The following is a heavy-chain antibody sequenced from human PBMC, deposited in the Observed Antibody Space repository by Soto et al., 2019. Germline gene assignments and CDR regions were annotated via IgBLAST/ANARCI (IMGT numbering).Heavy chain of an antibody. V-gene: IGHV3-33*01. CDR3: ARDEVVAATNGMDV. Sequence: GWSLRLSCASSVFTFSSYGMHWVRQAPGKGLEWVAVIWYDGSNKYYADSVKGRFTISRDNSKNTLYLQMNSLRAEDTAVYYCARDEVVAATNGMDVWGQGTTVTVSS. CDR2: IWYDGSNK. CDR1: VFTFSSYG. D-gene: IGHD2-15*01. J-gene: IGHJ6*02.